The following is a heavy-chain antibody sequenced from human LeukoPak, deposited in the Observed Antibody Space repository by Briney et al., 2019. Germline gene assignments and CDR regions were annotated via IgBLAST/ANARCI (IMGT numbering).Heavy chain of an antibody. CDR3: ARVWGQVVPAAIPFDY. CDR1: GYTFTGYY. CDR2: INPNSGGT. V-gene: IGHV1-2*02. D-gene: IGHD2-2*01. Sequence: ASVKVSCKASGYTFTGYYMHWLHQAPGQGLEWMGWINPNSGGTNYAQKFQGRVTMTRDTSISTAYMELSRLRSDDTAVYYCARVWGQVVPAAIPFDYWGQGTLVTVSS. J-gene: IGHJ4*02.